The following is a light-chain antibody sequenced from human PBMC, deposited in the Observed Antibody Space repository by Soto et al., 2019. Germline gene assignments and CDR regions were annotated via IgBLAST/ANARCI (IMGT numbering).Light chain of an antibody. CDR1: QSISSY. Sequence: DIQMTQSPSSLSASVGDRVTITCRASQSISSYLNWYQQKPGKAPKFLIYAASSLQSGVPSRFSGSGSGTDFTLTISSLQPEDFATYYCQLSYNTPLPFGPGTKVDIK. J-gene: IGKJ3*01. V-gene: IGKV1-39*01. CDR3: QLSYNTPLP. CDR2: AAS.